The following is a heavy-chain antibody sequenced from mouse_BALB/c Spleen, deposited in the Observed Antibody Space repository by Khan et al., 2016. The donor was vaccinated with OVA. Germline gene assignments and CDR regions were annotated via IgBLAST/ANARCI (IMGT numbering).Heavy chain of an antibody. V-gene: IGHV1-12*01. CDR3: ARIYYDNPYYAMDY. CDR2: IYPGNGDT. CDR1: GYTFTSYN. Sequence: QVQLQLPGAELVKPGASVKMSCKASGYTFTSYNMHWVKQTPGQGLEWIGAIYPGNGDTSYNQKFKGKATLTADKSSSIAYMQLSSLTSEDSAVYYCARIYYDNPYYAMDYWGQGTSVTVSS. J-gene: IGHJ4*01. D-gene: IGHD2-1*01.